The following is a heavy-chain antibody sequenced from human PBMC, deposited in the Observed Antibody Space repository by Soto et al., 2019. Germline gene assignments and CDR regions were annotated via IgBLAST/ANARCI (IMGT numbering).Heavy chain of an antibody. J-gene: IGHJ4*02. D-gene: IGHD1-20*01. V-gene: IGHV3-11*01. Sequence: PGGSLRLSWGASGFIFSDYYMTWIRQAPGKGLEWVSYISSSGSTIYYADSVKGRFTISRDNAKNSLFLQMNSLRAEDTAVYYCARVGGRNWSPYFDFWGQGTLVTVSS. CDR2: ISSSGSTI. CDR3: ARVGGRNWSPYFDF. CDR1: GFIFSDYY.